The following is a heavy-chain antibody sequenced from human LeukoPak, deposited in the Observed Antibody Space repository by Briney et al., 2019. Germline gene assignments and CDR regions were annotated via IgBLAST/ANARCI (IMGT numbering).Heavy chain of an antibody. Sequence: ASVKVSCKASGGTFSSYAISWVRQAPGQGLEWMGGIIPIFGTANYAQKFQGRVTITADESTSTAYMELSSLRSEDTAVYYCARFEVGYCSSTSCYGIDYWGQGTLVTVSS. CDR1: GGTFSSYA. V-gene: IGHV1-69*13. J-gene: IGHJ4*02. D-gene: IGHD2-2*01. CDR3: ARFEVGYCSSTSCYGIDY. CDR2: IIPIFGTA.